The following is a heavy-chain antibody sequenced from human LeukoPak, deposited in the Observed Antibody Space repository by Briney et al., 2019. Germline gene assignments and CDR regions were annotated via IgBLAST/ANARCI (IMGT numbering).Heavy chain of an antibody. CDR1: GYTFTSYY. D-gene: IGHD3-10*01. Sequence: ASVKVSCKASGYTFTSYYMHWVRQAPGQGLEWMGIINPSGGSTSYAQKFQGRVTMIRDTSTSTVYMELSSLRSEDTAVYYCAREGSGSYSLKAYYSYGMDVWGQGTTVTVSS. CDR3: AREGSGSYSLKAYYSYGMDV. V-gene: IGHV1-46*01. CDR2: INPSGGST. J-gene: IGHJ6*02.